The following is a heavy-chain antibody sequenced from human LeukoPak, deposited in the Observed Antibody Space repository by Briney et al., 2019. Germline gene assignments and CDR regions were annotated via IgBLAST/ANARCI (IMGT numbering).Heavy chain of an antibody. CDR1: GDSVSNKSTA. CDR3: ATQPLESTSPADP. J-gene: IGHJ5*02. V-gene: IGHV6-1*01. CDR2: TYYRSRWFN. Sequence: SQTLSLSCAISGDSVSNKSTAWNWIRQSPSRGLEWLGRTYYRSRWFNDYAVSVKSRITINPDTSKNQFSLQLNSVTPEGTAVYYCATQPLESTSPADPWGQGTLVTVSS. D-gene: IGHD3-3*01.